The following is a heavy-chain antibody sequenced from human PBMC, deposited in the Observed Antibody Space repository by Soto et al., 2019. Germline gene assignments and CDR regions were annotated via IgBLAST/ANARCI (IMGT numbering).Heavy chain of an antibody. Sequence: TLSLTCAVYGGSFSGYYWSWIRQPPGKGLEWIGEINHSGSTNYNPSLKSRVTISVDTSKNQFSLKLSSVTAADTAVYYCARGGMVLRYFDWSPNWFDPWGQGTLVTVSS. J-gene: IGHJ5*02. CDR2: INHSGST. CDR3: ARGGMVLRYFDWSPNWFDP. CDR1: GGSFSGYY. D-gene: IGHD3-9*01. V-gene: IGHV4-34*01.